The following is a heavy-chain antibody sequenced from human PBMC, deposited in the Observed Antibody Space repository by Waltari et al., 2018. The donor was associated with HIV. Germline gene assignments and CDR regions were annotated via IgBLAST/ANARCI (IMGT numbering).Heavy chain of an antibody. CDR2: IYYIGRA. CDR3: ARHALRVGAAYWNFDL. Sequence: QLQLQESGPGLVKPSETLSLTCTVSGGSVSSSSYFWGWIRQPPGKGLEWVGRIYYIGRAYYTPSLKSRVTISVDTSKNQFSLKVTSVTAADTAVYYCARHALRVGAAYWNFDLWGRGTLVTVSS. J-gene: IGHJ2*01. D-gene: IGHD1-26*01. V-gene: IGHV4-39*01. CDR1: GGSVSSSSYF.